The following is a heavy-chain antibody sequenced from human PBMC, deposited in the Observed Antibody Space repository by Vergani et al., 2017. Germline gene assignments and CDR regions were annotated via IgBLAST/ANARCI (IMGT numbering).Heavy chain of an antibody. V-gene: IGHV4-39*07. CDR3: ARGRRIAAAPRPADY. D-gene: IGHD6-13*01. CDR2: INHSGST. Sequence: QLQLQESGPGLVKPSETLSLTCTVSGGSISSSSYYWGWIRQPPGKGLEWIGEINHSGSTNYNPSLKSRVTISVDTSKNQFSLKLSSVTAADTAVYYCARGRRIAAAPRPADYWGQGTLVTVSS. CDR1: GGSISSSSYY. J-gene: IGHJ4*02.